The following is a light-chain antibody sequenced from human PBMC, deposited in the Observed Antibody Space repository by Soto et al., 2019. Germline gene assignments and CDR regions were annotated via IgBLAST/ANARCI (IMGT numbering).Light chain of an antibody. J-gene: IGKJ3*01. CDR3: QQYGSSVT. CDR2: GAS. CDR1: QSVSSSY. Sequence: EIVLTQSPGTLSLSPGERATLSCRASQSVSSSYLGWYQQKPGQAPRLLIYGASGRATGIPDRFSGSGSGTDFPLTLSRLEPDDFAVYYCQQYGSSVTFGPGTKVDIK. V-gene: IGKV3-20*01.